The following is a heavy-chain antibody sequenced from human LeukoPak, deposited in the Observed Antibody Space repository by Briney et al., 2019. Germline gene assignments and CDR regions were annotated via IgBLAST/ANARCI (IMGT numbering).Heavy chain of an antibody. CDR3: ARGGRWLQNRFADYHMDV. Sequence: ASVKVSCRASGYTFTDYYMHWVRQAPGQGLEWMGWINPHSGDTIYAQNFQGRVTMTRDTSISTAYMDLNRLRSDDTAVYYCARGGRWLQNRFADYHMDVWGKGTTVTISS. D-gene: IGHD5-24*01. J-gene: IGHJ6*03. CDR1: GYTFTDYY. V-gene: IGHV1-2*02. CDR2: INPHSGDT.